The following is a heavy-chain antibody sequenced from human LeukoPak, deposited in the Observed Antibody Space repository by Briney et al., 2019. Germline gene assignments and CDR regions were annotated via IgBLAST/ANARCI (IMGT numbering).Heavy chain of an antibody. CDR2: INPSGGST. J-gene: IGHJ4*02. CDR3: ARDQNPYSSSWYYY. D-gene: IGHD6-13*01. Sequence: ASVKVSCTPSGYTFTSYYMHWVRPAPGQGLGWMGIINPSGGSTSYAQRCQGRVTMPRDTSTSTVYMELSSLRPEDTAVYYCARDQNPYSSSWYYYWGQGTLVTVSS. V-gene: IGHV1-46*01. CDR1: GYTFTSYY.